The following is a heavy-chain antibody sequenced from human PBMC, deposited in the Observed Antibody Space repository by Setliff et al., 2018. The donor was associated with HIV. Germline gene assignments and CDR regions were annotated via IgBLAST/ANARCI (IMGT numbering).Heavy chain of an antibody. CDR1: GYIFTSYT. CDR3: ARAAPGGGNDYFGY. V-gene: IGHV1-3*01. D-gene: IGHD3-16*01. CDR2: INAGNGNT. J-gene: IGHJ4*02. Sequence: ASVKVSCKASGYIFTSYTMHWVRQAPGQRLEWMGCINAGNGNTRYSQKFQGRVTIIRDTSATTAHVEVNSLTSEDTAVYYCARAAPGGGNDYFGYWGQGALVTVSS.